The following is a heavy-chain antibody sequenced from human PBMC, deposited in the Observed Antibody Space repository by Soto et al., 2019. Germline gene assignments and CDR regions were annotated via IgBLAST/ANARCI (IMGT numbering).Heavy chain of an antibody. D-gene: IGHD2-2*01. V-gene: IGHV3-11*01. CDR1: GFTFSDYY. J-gene: IGHJ4*02. Sequence: PGGSLRLSCAASGFTFSDYYMSWIRQAPGKGLEWVSYISSSGSTIYYADSVKGRFTISRDNSKNTLYLQMNSLRAEDTAVYYCVPLCRYCSTTTPSWGQGTLVTVSS. CDR2: ISSSGSTI. CDR3: VPLCRYCSTTTPS.